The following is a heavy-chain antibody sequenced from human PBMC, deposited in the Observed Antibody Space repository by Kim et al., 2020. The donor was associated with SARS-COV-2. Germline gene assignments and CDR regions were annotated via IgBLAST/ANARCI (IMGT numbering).Heavy chain of an antibody. CDR2: IYHSGST. Sequence: SETLSLTCTVSGYSISSGYYWGWIRQPPGKGLEWIGSIYHSGSTYYNPSLKSRVTISVDTSKNQFSLKLSSVTAADTAVYYCARENRGLTGYNWSGAFDIWGQGTMVTVSS. V-gene: IGHV4-38-2*02. CDR1: GYSISSGYY. D-gene: IGHD3-9*01. CDR3: ARENRGLTGYNWSGAFDI. J-gene: IGHJ3*02.